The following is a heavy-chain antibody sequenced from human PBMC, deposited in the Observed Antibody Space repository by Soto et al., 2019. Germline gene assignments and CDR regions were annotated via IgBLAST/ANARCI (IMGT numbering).Heavy chain of an antibody. D-gene: IGHD4-4*01. CDR2: IIPIFGSP. Sequence: QVQLVQSGAEVKKPGSSVRVSCKASGGTLRSHAINWVRQAPGQGLEWMGGIIPIFGSPYYAQKFQGRVTITADESSSTAYMELSRLRSEDTAVYSCGGTVEIPYYNGMDVWGQGAPVTVSS. J-gene: IGHJ6*02. CDR1: GGTLRSHA. CDR3: GGTVEIPYYNGMDV. V-gene: IGHV1-69*01.